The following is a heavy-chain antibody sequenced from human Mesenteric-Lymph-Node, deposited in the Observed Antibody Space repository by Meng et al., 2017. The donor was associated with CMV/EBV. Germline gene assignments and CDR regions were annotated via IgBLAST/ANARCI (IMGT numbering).Heavy chain of an antibody. CDR3: ASVVGGSAFWYFDL. CDR1: GFVFSDYY. Sequence: SGFVFSDYYMSWIRPAAGKGLEWLSFISASSGNIWYADSVRGRFTFSRDNAKHSLYLQMISVITEDTAVYYCASVVGGSAFWYFDLWGRGTLVTVSS. J-gene: IGHJ2*01. V-gene: IGHV3-11*01. CDR2: ISASSGNI. D-gene: IGHD3-10*01.